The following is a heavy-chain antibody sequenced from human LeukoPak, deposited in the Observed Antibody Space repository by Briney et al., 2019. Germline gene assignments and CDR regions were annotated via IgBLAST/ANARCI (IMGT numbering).Heavy chain of an antibody. D-gene: IGHD6-13*01. V-gene: IGHV3-21*01. J-gene: IGHJ4*02. CDR2: ITTNTALYI. Sequence: GGSLRLSCAASGFPFGIYSLHWVRQAPGKGLEWVSSITTNTALYIYYADSVRGRFTISRDDSNSSLFLHMDNLRADDSAVYYCARGGQQLVHDYWGQGTLVTVSS. CDR3: ARGGQQLVHDY. CDR1: GFPFGIYS.